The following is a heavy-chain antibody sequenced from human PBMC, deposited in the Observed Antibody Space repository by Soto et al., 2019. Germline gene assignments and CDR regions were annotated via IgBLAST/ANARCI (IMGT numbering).Heavy chain of an antibody. CDR3: ARDWSLGGYYDSSGYGDAFDI. CDR2: ISAYNGNT. CDR1: GYTFTSYG. D-gene: IGHD3-22*01. Sequence: ASVKVSCKATGYTFTSYGISWVRQAPGQGLEWMGWISAYNGNTNYAQKLQGRVTMTTDTSTSTAYMELRSLRSDDTAVYYCARDWSLGGYYDSSGYGDAFDIWGQGTMVTVSS. V-gene: IGHV1-18*01. J-gene: IGHJ3*02.